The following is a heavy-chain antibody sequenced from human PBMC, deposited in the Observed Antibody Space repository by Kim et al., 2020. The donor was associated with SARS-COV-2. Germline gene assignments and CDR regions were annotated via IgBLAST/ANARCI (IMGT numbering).Heavy chain of an antibody. V-gene: IGHV4-59*01. J-gene: IGHJ4*02. CDR1: GASMNNYF. CDR3: ARYDGNFDS. CDR2: IYYRGST. Sequence: SETLSLTCTVSGASMNNYFWSWIRQPPGKGLEWIGYIYYRGSTHYNPSLKSRVTISIDTSANQFSLKLSSVTAADTAIYYCARYDGNFDSWGQGTLVTVSS. D-gene: IGHD3-16*01.